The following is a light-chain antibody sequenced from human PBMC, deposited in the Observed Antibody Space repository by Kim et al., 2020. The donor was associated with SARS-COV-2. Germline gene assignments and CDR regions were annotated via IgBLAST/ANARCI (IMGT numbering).Light chain of an antibody. CDR3: CSYAGRTTWV. CDR1: SGDVGGYKF. Sequence: GQSITISCTGTSGDVGGYKFVPWHQQHPGKPPKLIIFDGSERPSGVSNRFSGSKSGNTASLTISGLQAEDEADYYCCSYAGRTTWVFGGGTQLTVL. J-gene: IGLJ3*02. CDR2: DGS. V-gene: IGLV2-23*01.